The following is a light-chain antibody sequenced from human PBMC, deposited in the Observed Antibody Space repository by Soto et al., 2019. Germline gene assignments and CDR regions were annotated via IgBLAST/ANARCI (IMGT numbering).Light chain of an antibody. CDR2: TNN. CDR3: EAWDDSLDGYV. Sequence: QSALTQPPSASGTPGQRVTISCSGSSSNIGSNTVNWYQQFPGTAPKLLIFTNNQRPSGVPDRFSGPKSGTSASLAISGLQSEDEADYYCEAWDDSLDGYVFGTGTKVTVL. V-gene: IGLV1-44*01. CDR1: SSNIGSNT. J-gene: IGLJ1*01.